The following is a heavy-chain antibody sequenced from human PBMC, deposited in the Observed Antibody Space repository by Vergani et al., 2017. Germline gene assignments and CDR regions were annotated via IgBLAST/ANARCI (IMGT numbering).Heavy chain of an antibody. CDR1: GFTFDDYA. CDR2: ISWNSGSI. J-gene: IGHJ2*01. V-gene: IGHV3-9*01. D-gene: IGHD4-17*01. CDR3: AKMVGDGSPSSFDL. Sequence: EVQLVESGGGLVQPGRSLRLSCAASGFTFDDYAMHWVRQAPGKGLEWVSGISWNSGSIGYADSVKGRFTISRDNTKNSLYLQLNSLRSEDTALYYCAKMVGDGSPSSFDLWGRGTLVTVSS.